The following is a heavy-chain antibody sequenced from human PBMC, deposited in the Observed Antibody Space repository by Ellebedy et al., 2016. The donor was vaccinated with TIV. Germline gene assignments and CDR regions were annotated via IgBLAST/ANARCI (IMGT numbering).Heavy chain of an antibody. CDR2: IIPIVGIT. CDR1: GDTFRRHG. J-gene: IGHJ4*02. V-gene: IGHV1-69*10. D-gene: IGHD6-19*01. CDR3: ARHIGYSNGPSEY. Sequence: SVKVSCKASGDTFRRHGISWVRQAPGQGLEWMGGIIPIVGITNFAQKFQGRVTITADQLTTTSHMELSDLRFEDTAIYYCARHIGYSNGPSEYWGQGSLVTVSS.